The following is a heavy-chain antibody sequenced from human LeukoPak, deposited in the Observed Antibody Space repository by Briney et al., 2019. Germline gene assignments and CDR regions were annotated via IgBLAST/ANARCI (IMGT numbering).Heavy chain of an antibody. J-gene: IGHJ6*03. CDR3: ARGRAAALIRAYYYYMDV. Sequence: ASVKVSCKASGYTFTSYYMHWVRQAPGQGLEWMGWINTNTGNPTYAQGFTGRFVFSLDTSVSTAYLQISSLKAEDTAVYYCARGRAAALIRAYYYYMDVWGKGTTVTVSS. V-gene: IGHV7-4-1*02. D-gene: IGHD6-13*01. CDR1: GYTFTSYY. CDR2: INTNTGNP.